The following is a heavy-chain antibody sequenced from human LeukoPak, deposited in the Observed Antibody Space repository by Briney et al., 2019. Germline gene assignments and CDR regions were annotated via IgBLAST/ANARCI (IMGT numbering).Heavy chain of an antibody. CDR3: AKEDYGDYAWYFDL. D-gene: IGHD4-17*01. V-gene: IGHV3-30*02. J-gene: IGHJ2*01. CDR2: IRYDGSNK. Sequence: GGSLRLSCAASGFTFSSYGMHWVRQAPGKGLEWVAFIRYDGSNKYYADSVKGRFTISRDNSKNTLYLQMNSLRAEDTAVYYCAKEDYGDYAWYFDLWGRGTLVTVSS. CDR1: GFTFSSYG.